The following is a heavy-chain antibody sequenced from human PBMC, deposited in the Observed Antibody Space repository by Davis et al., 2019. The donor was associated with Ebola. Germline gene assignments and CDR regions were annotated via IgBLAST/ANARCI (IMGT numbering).Heavy chain of an antibody. D-gene: IGHD5-18*01. J-gene: IGHJ6*03. CDR3: GHTALAGFYSYHYDMDV. CDR1: GFTISHFA. V-gene: IGHV3-23*01. CDR2: IGGRGDEST. Sequence: GESLKIPCAASGFTISHFAMSWVRQRPAKGLEWVSSIGGRGDESTIYADSVKGRFTISRHNSRNTLYLQMNSLRGEESAIYYCGHTALAGFYSYHYDMDVWDKGTTVTVSS.